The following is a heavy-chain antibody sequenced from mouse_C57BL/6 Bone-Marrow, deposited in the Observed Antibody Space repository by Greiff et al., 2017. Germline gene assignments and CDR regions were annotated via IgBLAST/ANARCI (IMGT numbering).Heavy chain of an antibody. J-gene: IGHJ4*01. Sequence: VKLVESGPELVKPGASVKISCKASGYAFSSSWMNWVKQRPGKGLEWIGRIYPGDGDTNYNGKFKGKATLTADKSSSTAYMQLSSLTSEDSAVYFCARSLYYGSRYYAMDYWGQGTSVTVSS. CDR3: ARSLYYGSRYYAMDY. D-gene: IGHD1-1*01. CDR2: IYPGDGDT. CDR1: GYAFSSSW. V-gene: IGHV1-82*01.